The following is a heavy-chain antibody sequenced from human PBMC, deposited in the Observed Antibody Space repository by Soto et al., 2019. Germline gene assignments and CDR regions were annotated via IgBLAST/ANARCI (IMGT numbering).Heavy chain of an antibody. D-gene: IGHD6-13*01. CDR1: GYSISSGYY. V-gene: IGHV4-38-2*02. J-gene: IGHJ4*02. CDR3: ARDQGWGIAAAGYDY. CDR2: IYHSGST. Sequence: SETLSLTCAVSGYSISSGYYWGWIRQPPGKGLEWIGSIYHSGSTYYNPSLKSRVTISVDTSKNQFSLKLSSVTAADTAVYYCARDQGWGIAAAGYDYWGQGTLVTVS.